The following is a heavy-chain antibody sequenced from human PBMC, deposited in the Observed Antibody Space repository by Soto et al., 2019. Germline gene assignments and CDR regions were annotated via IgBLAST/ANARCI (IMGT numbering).Heavy chain of an antibody. D-gene: IGHD2-21*02. J-gene: IGHJ4*02. V-gene: IGHV1-69*13. Sequence: SVKVSCKASGGTFSSYAISWVRQAPGQGLEWMGGIIPIFGAANDAQKFQGRVTITADESTSTAYMERSSLRSEDTAVYYCAIQCGDCYSHPLDYRGQGTLVTVSS. CDR3: AIQCGDCYSHPLDY. CDR1: GGTFSSYA. CDR2: IIPIFGAA.